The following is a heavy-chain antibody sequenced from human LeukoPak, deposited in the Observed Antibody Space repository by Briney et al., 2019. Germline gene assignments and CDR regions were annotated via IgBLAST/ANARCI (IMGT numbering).Heavy chain of an antibody. Sequence: SGTLSLTCTVSGGSISSSSYYWGWIRQPPGKGLEWIGSIYYSGSTYYNPSLKSRVTISVDTSKNQFSLKLSSVTAADTAVYYCARHQARPPAAGTGLYWFDPWGQGTLVTVSS. D-gene: IGHD6-13*01. CDR1: GGSISSSSYY. V-gene: IGHV4-39*01. CDR3: ARHQARPPAAGTGLYWFDP. J-gene: IGHJ5*02. CDR2: IYYSGST.